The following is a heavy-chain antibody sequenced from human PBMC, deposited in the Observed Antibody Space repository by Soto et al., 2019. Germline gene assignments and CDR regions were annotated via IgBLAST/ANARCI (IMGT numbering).Heavy chain of an antibody. CDR2: ISGSGDSP. CDR3: AKARCSTSNCYVPDY. V-gene: IGHV3-23*01. Sequence: PGGSLRLSCAPSGFSFSTYTMSWVRRAPGKGLEWVSTISGSGDSPFYADSVQGRFTISRDNPKRALYLQMNNLRAEDTAMYYCAKARCSTSNCYVPDYWGQGTLVTVSS. CDR1: GFSFSTYT. D-gene: IGHD2-2*01. J-gene: IGHJ4*02.